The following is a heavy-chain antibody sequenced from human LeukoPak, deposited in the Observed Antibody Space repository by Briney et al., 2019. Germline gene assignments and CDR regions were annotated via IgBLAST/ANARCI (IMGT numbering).Heavy chain of an antibody. V-gene: IGHV3-23*01. J-gene: IGHJ4*02. CDR2: ISGSGGST. Sequence: GGSLRLSCAASGFTFSSYAMSWVRQAPGKGLEWVSAISGSGGSTYYADSVKGRFTISRDNSRNTLYLQMNSLRPEDTAVYYCAKGSGWFGELVDYWGQGTVVTGSS. CDR3: AKGSGWFGELVDY. D-gene: IGHD3-10*01. CDR1: GFTFSSYA.